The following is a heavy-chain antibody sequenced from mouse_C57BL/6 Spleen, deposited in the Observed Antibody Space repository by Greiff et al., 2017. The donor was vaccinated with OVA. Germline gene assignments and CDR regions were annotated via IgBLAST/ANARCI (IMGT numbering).Heavy chain of an antibody. CDR3: ARDYGSSHGYFDY. V-gene: IGHV5-17*01. J-gene: IGHJ2*01. CDR1: GFTFSDYG. D-gene: IGHD1-1*01. CDR2: ISSGSSTI. Sequence: EVQLQESGGGLVKPGGSLKLSCAASGFTFSDYGMHWVRQAPEKGLEWVAYISSGSSTIYYADTVKGRFTISRDNAKNTLFLQMTSLRSEDTAMYYCARDYGSSHGYFDYWGQGTTLTVSS.